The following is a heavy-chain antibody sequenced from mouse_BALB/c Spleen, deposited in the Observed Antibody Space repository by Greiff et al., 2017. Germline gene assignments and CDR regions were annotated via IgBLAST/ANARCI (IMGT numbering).Heavy chain of an antibody. CDR3: ARGNMITFAY. Sequence: VMLVESGPGLVAPSQSLSITCTVSGFSLTSYGVHWVRQPPGKGLEWLGVIWAGGSTNYNSALMSRLSISKDNSKSQVFLKMNSLQTDDTAMYYCARGNMITFAYWGQGTLVTVSA. J-gene: IGHJ3*01. D-gene: IGHD2-4*01. CDR2: IWAGGST. CDR1: GFSLTSYG. V-gene: IGHV2-9*02.